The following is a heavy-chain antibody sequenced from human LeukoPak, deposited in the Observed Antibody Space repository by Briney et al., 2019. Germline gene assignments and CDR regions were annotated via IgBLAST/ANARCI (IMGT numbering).Heavy chain of an antibody. V-gene: IGHV1-24*01. CDR3: ARTSSSWYEISSNWFDP. J-gene: IGHJ5*02. CDR2: FDPEDGET. D-gene: IGHD6-13*01. CDR1: GYTLTELS. Sequence: ASVKVSCKVSGYTLTELSMHWVRQAPGKGLEWMGGFDPEDGETIYAQKLQGRVTMTTDTSTSTAYMELRSLRSDDMAVYYCARTSSSWYEISSNWFDPWGQGTLVTVSS.